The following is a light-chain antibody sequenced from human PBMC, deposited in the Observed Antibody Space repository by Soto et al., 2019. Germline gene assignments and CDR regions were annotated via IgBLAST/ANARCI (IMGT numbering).Light chain of an antibody. V-gene: IGKV1-6*01. CDR3: LQDFNFPWT. CDR1: QDIRND. CDR2: AAS. J-gene: IGKJ1*01. Sequence: AIQMTQSPSSLSASVGDRVTITCRASQDIRNDLGWYQQKPGKTPKLLIFAASSLQSGVPSRFSGSGCGTDFPPTIRSLQPKDFATYYGLQDFNFPWTSGQGTKVE.